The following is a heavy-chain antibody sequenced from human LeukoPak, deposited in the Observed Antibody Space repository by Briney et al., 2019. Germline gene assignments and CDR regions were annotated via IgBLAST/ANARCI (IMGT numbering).Heavy chain of an antibody. CDR1: GGSFSGYY. CDR2: INHSGST. V-gene: IGHV4-34*01. CDR3: ARNIVVVPAATLYGMDV. D-gene: IGHD2-2*01. Sequence: PSETLSLTCAIYGGSFSGYYWSWIRQPPGKGLEWIGEINHSGSTNYDPSLKSRVTISVDTSKNQFSLKLSSVTAADTAVYYCARNIVVVPAATLYGMDVWGRGTTVTVSS. J-gene: IGHJ6*02.